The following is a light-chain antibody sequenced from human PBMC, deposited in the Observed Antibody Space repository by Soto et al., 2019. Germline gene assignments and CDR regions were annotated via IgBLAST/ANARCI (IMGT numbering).Light chain of an antibody. Sequence: EIVMTQSPATLSVSPGERASLSCRASQSVGSNLAWYQQTAGQAPRLLIYGASTRATGIPARFSGSGSGTEFTLTISSLQSEDCAVYSCQQYTNWPYTFGQWTKLEIK. CDR3: QQYTNWPYT. CDR1: QSVGSN. J-gene: IGKJ2*01. CDR2: GAS. V-gene: IGKV3-15*01.